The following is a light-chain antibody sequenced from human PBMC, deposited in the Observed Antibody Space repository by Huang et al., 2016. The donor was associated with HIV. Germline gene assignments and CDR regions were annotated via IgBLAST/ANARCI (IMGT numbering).Light chain of an antibody. CDR1: QNLLYTSNNANY. Sequence: DIVLTQSPDSLAVSLGEWATISCKSSQNLLYTSNNANYLAWYQQKPGQPPKLLITCASTRESGVPDRFSGGGSEAEFTLTISSLRAEDVAVYYCQQYYNTPRTFGQGTKLEIK. CDR2: CAS. J-gene: IGKJ2*01. V-gene: IGKV4-1*01. CDR3: QQYYNTPRT.